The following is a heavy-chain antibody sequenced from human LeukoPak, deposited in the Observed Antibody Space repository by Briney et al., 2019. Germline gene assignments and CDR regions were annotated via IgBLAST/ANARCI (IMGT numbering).Heavy chain of an antibody. D-gene: IGHD1-1*01. CDR3: ARVLVTTGTTSGFDY. Sequence: GESLKISCKGSGYSFTSYWIGWVRQMPGKGLEWTGIIYPGDSDTRYSPSFQGQVTISADKSISTAYLQWSSLKASDTAMYYCARVLVTTGTTSGFDYWGQGTLVTVSS. V-gene: IGHV5-51*01. CDR2: IYPGDSDT. CDR1: GYSFTSYW. J-gene: IGHJ4*02.